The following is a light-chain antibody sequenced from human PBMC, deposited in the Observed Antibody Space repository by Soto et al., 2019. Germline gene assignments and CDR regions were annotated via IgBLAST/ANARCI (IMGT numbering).Light chain of an antibody. CDR2: GAS. CDR1: QTVSVN. Sequence: EIVMTQSPATLSVSPGDRATLSCRASQTVSVNLAWYQQKPGQAPRLLIYGASTRATGTPARFSGSGSGTEFTLTISSLQSEDFAVYYCQQYNDWPPFTFGPGTRVDIK. V-gene: IGKV3-15*01. CDR3: QQYNDWPPFT. J-gene: IGKJ3*01.